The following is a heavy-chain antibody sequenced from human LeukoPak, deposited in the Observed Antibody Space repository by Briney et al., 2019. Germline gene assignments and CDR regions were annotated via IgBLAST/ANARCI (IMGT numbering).Heavy chain of an antibody. CDR1: GFTFSSYW. V-gene: IGHV3-74*01. CDR2: INSDGGST. D-gene: IGHD5-24*01. Sequence: GGSLRLSCTASGFTFSSYWMHWVRQAPGKGLVWVSRINSDGGSTSYADSVKGRFTISRDNAKNTLYLQMNSLRAEDTAVHYCARRIQGMAPYYFDYWGQGTLVTVSS. J-gene: IGHJ4*02. CDR3: ARRIQGMAPYYFDY.